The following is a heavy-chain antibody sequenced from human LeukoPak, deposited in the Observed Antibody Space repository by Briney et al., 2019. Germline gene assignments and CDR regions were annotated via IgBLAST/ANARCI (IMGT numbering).Heavy chain of an antibody. Sequence: SETLSLTCTVSGYSISTGYYWDWIRQPPGKGLEWIGTFYHGGSTNYNPSLKSRVTISVDTSKNQFSLKLSSVTAADTAVYYCARLIVVVRGASDYWGQGTLVTVSS. J-gene: IGHJ4*02. CDR1: GYSISTGYY. CDR3: ARLIVVVRGASDY. D-gene: IGHD2-15*01. V-gene: IGHV4-38-2*02. CDR2: FYHGGST.